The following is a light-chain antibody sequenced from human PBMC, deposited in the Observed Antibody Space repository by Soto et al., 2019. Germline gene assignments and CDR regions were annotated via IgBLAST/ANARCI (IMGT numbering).Light chain of an antibody. J-gene: IGLJ1*01. CDR1: SSDIGHYDY. CDR3: CAHAATYTYV. V-gene: IGLV2-14*03. Sequence: QSALTQPASVSGSPGQSITISCTGTSSDIGHYDYVSWYQQHPGKAPKLMIYHVTYRPSGVSNRFSGSKFGNTASLTISGLQAEDEAAYYCCAHAATYTYVFGTGTKVTVL. CDR2: HVT.